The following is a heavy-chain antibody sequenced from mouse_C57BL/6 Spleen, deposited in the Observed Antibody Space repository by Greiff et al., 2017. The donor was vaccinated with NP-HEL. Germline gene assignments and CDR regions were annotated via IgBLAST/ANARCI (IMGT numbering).Heavy chain of an antibody. J-gene: IGHJ4*01. Sequence: EVHLVESGPGMVKPSQSLSLTCTVTGYSITSGYDWHWIRHFPGNKLEWMGYISYSGSTNYNPSLKSRISITHDTSKNHFFLKLNSVTTEDTATYYCARDGYYYAMDYWGQGTSVTVSS. D-gene: IGHD2-2*01. CDR3: ARDGYYYAMDY. CDR2: ISYSGST. V-gene: IGHV3-1*01. CDR1: GYSITSGYD.